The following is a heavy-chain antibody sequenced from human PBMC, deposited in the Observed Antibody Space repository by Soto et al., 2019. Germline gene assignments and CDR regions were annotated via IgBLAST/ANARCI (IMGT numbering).Heavy chain of an antibody. D-gene: IGHD3-22*01. CDR3: ARDPPYYYDSSVYYYRYYYGMDI. CDR2: IIPIFGTA. V-gene: IGHV1-69*01. Sequence: QVQLVQSGAEVKKPGSSVKVSCKASGGTFSSYAISWVRQAPGQGLEWMGGIIPIFGTANYAQKFQGRGTITADESTSTAYMELSSMRSEDTAVYYCARDPPYYYDSSVYYYRYYYGMDIWGQGTTVTVSS. CDR1: GGTFSSYA. J-gene: IGHJ6*02.